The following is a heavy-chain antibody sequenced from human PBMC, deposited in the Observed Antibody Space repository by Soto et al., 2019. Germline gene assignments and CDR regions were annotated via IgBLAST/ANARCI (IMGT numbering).Heavy chain of an antibody. J-gene: IGHJ5*02. CDR2: IYYSGST. V-gene: IGHV4-59*01. D-gene: IGHD6-19*01. CDR1: GDSIISYY. CDR3: ARQNDLQWLVRGSWFDP. Sequence: PSETLSLTCTVSGDSIISYYWNWIRQSPGKGLEWIGYIYYSGSTNYNPSLTSRVAISIDTSKNQFSLKLRSVTATDTAVYYCARQNDLQWLVRGSWFDPWGQGILVT.